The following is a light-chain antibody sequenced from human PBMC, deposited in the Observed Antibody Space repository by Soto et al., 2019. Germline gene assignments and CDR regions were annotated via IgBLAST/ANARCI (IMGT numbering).Light chain of an antibody. CDR1: QSLLHSNGYNY. V-gene: IGKV2-28*01. Sequence: DIVMTQSPLSLPVTPGEPASISCRSSQSLLHSNGYNYLDWYLQKPGQSPQLLIYLGSNRASGVPDRFSGSGSGTDFTLKIRRVEAEDVGFYYCMQALHPPTFGQGTRLEIK. CDR3: MQALHPPT. J-gene: IGKJ5*01. CDR2: LGS.